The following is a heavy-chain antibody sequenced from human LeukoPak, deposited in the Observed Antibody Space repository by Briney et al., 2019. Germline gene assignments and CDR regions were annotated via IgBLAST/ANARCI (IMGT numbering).Heavy chain of an antibody. V-gene: IGHV4-34*01. Sequence: MAWETLSLTCAVYGGSVGGYYWGWIRQPPGKGLEWIGQINLSGTSNYNPSLKSRVTISVATSKNQFSLKLSSVTAADTAVYYCARLRYYGSGSYSSNYYYGMDVWGQGTTVTASS. D-gene: IGHD3-10*01. J-gene: IGHJ6*02. CDR2: INLSGTS. CDR1: GGSVGGYY. CDR3: ARLRYYGSGSYSSNYYYGMDV.